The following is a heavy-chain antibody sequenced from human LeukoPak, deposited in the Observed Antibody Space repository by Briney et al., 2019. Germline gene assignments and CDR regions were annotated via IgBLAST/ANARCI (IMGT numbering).Heavy chain of an antibody. J-gene: IGHJ5*02. CDR2: IYYTGST. CDR1: GGSITTYY. CDR3: ARRVTSNWFDP. Sequence: PSETLSLTCTVYGGSITTYYWSWIRQPPGKGLEWIAYIYYTGSTNYNPSLKSRVTISVDTSKNLFSLKLSSVTAADTAVYYCARRVTSNWFDPWGQGTLVTVSS. D-gene: IGHD2-21*02. V-gene: IGHV4-59*08.